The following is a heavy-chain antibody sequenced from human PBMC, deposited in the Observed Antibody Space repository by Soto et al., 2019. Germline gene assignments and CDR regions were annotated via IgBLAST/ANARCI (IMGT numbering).Heavy chain of an antibody. J-gene: IGHJ4*02. V-gene: IGHV3-30*18. D-gene: IGHD3-22*01. Sequence: PGGSLRLSCAASGFTFSSYGMHWVRQAPGKWLEWVAVISYDGSNKYYADSVKGRFTISRDNSKNTLYLQMNSLRAEDTAVYYCANVHSAYYYDSKGYWGQGTLVTVSS. CDR1: GFTFSSYG. CDR2: ISYDGSNK. CDR3: ANVHSAYYYDSKGY.